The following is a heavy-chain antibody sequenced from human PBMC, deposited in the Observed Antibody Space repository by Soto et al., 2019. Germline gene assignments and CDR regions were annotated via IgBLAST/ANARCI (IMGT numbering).Heavy chain of an antibody. CDR1: GYTFTSYA. D-gene: IGHD6-19*01. CDR2: INAGNGNT. Sequence: SVKVYYRASGYTFTSYAMPWLCKDPGQRLEWMGWINAGNGNTKYSQKFQGRVTITRDTSASTAYMELSSLRSEDTAVYYCARDQVSGWLFDYWGQGTLVTVSS. J-gene: IGHJ4*02. CDR3: ARDQVSGWLFDY. V-gene: IGHV1-3*01.